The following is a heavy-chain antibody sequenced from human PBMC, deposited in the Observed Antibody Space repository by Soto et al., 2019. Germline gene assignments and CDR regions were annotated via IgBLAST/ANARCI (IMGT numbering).Heavy chain of an antibody. CDR1: GYTFTGYY. D-gene: IGHD3-16*01. Sequence: QVQLVQSGAEVKKPGASVTVSCKASGYTFTGYYIYWVRQAPGQGLEWMGRINSNTGDTRYAQRFQGKVTMTSDTSINTAYKELRSLKSNDTAVYYCASTLGGAEYLQCWGQGTLVTVSS. CDR3: ASTLGGAEYLQC. J-gene: IGHJ1*01. CDR2: INSNTGDT. V-gene: IGHV1-2*06.